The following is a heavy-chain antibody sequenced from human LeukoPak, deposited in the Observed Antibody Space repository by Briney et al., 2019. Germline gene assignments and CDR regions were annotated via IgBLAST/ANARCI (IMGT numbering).Heavy chain of an antibody. V-gene: IGHV3-7*01. CDR2: IKQDGSEK. J-gene: IGHJ4*02. Sequence: GGSLRLSCAASGFTFSSYWMSWVRQAPGEGLEWVANIKQDGSEKYYVDSVKGRFTISRDNAKNSLYLQMNRLRAEDTAVYYCTVAATHDYWGQGTLVTVSS. CDR1: GFTFSSYW. D-gene: IGHD2-15*01. CDR3: TVAATHDY.